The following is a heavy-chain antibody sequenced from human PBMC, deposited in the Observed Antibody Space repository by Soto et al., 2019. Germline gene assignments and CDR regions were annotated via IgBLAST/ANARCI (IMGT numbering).Heavy chain of an antibody. D-gene: IGHD2-2*01. CDR1: GXTVSTYC. CDR2: INSDASHT. Sequence: GSLRLSGAASGXTVSTYCMHWIRQVPGKGVEGVSRINSDASHTYYADSVKGRFNIYIDNAKNTLNLEMNSLRAEDTAVYYCVRDGHCITTSCYGNWFDPRGQGTLVTVSS. CDR3: VRDGHCITTSCYGNWFDP. J-gene: IGHJ5*02. V-gene: IGHV3-74*01.